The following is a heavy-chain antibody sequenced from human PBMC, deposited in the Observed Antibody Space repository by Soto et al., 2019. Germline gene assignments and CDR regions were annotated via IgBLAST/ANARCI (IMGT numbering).Heavy chain of an antibody. D-gene: IGHD2-2*01. CDR3: ATDGSYAQHV. V-gene: IGHV3-74*01. CDR2: INSDGTTT. J-gene: IGHJ6*02. CDR1: GFTFSNTW. Sequence: HPGGSLRLSCAASGFTFSNTWMHWVRQAPGKGLVWVSHINSDGTTTTYADSVKGRFTISRDNAKNTVHLQMNSLGAEDTAVYYCATDGSYAQHVWGQGTTVTVSS.